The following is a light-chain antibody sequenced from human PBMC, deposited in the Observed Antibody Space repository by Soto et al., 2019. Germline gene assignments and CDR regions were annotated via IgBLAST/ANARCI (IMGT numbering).Light chain of an antibody. CDR2: KAS. CDR3: QQSRT. V-gene: IGKV1-5*03. CDR1: QSISSW. Sequence: DIQMTQSPSTLAASVGVTVTITCRASQSISSWLAWYQQKPGKAPKLLIQKASSLESGVPSRFSGSRSGTEFTLTITSLQPDDFATYYCQQSRTFGQGTKVEIK. J-gene: IGKJ1*01.